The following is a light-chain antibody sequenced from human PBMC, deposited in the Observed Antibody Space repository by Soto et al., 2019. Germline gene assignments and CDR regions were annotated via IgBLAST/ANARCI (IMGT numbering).Light chain of an antibody. J-gene: IGLJ3*02. CDR1: SSDVGSYKY. Sequence: QSVLTQPASVSGSPGQSIIISCTGSSSDVGSYKYVSWYQQHPGKAPKLMIYDVNHRPSGVSNRFSGSKSGNTASLTISGLQAEDEADYYCNSYTTSSTLLFGGGTQLTVL. CDR2: DVN. V-gene: IGLV2-14*03. CDR3: NSYTTSSTLL.